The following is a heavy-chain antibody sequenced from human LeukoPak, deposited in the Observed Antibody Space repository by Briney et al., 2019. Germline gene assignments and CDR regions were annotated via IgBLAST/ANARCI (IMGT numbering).Heavy chain of an antibody. V-gene: IGHV3-30*18. CDR2: ISYDESNT. CDR3: AKGTASDVDTADYFDY. CDR1: GFTFSNYG. D-gene: IGHD5-18*01. J-gene: IGHJ4*02. Sequence: GGSLRLSCAASGFTFSNYGLHWVRQASGKGLEWVAVISYDESNTYYADSVKGRFTISSDNSKNTLYLQMSSLRAEDTAVYYCAKGTASDVDTADYFDYWGQGTLVTVSS.